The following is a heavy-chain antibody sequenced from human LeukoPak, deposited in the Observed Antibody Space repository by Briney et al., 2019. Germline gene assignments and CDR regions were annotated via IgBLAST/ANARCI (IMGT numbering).Heavy chain of an antibody. CDR1: GGTFSSYA. Sequence: SVKVSCKASGGTFSSYAISWVRQAPGQGLEWMGRIIPILGIANYAQKFQGRVTITADKSTSTAYMELSSLRSEDTAVYYCARSPIRAAGRDAEDFQHWGQGTLVTVSS. J-gene: IGHJ1*01. CDR3: ARSPIRAAGRDAEDFQH. V-gene: IGHV1-69*04. CDR2: IIPILGIA. D-gene: IGHD6-13*01.